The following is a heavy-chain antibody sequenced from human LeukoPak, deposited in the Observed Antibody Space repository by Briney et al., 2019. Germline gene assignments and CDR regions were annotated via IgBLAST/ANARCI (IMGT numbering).Heavy chain of an antibody. D-gene: IGHD1-26*01. V-gene: IGHV3-7*01. CDR3: ARLNWDDGEVSGFDQ. Sequence: PGGSLRLSCAVSGFTFSIYWMSWVRQAPGKGLEWVANIKQDATEIYYADSVKGRLTISRDNARRSLFLQMNILRVEDTVLYYCARLNWDDGEVSGFDQWGQGLLVTVSS. CDR1: GFTFSIYW. J-gene: IGHJ5*02. CDR2: IKQDATEI.